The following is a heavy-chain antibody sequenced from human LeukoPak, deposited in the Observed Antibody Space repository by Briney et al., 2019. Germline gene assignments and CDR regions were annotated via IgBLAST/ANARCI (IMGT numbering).Heavy chain of an antibody. CDR3: VRDLDF. CDR2: IKQDGSEK. J-gene: IGHJ4*02. Sequence: PGGSLRLSCEVSGFTFSSYWMSWVRQAPGEGLEWVANIKQDGSEKYYVDSVKGRFSISRDNAKNSLYLQMNSLRAEDTAVYYCVRDLDFWGQGTLVTVSS. CDR1: GFTFSSYW. V-gene: IGHV3-7*03.